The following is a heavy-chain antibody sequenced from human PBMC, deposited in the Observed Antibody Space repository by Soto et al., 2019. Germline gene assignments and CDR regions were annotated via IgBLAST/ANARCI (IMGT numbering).Heavy chain of an antibody. D-gene: IGHD2-2*01. J-gene: IGHJ4*02. Sequence: GGSLRLSCSASGFTFNNYAMGWVRQAPGKGLEWVSAITDSSSDTYYLDSVKGRFTISRDNSKNTLYLQMNSLRAEDTAIYYCAKLGSSSWSPHYYFDYWGQGTLVTVSS. CDR1: GFTFNNYA. V-gene: IGHV3-23*01. CDR2: ITDSSSDT. CDR3: AKLGSSSWSPHYYFDY.